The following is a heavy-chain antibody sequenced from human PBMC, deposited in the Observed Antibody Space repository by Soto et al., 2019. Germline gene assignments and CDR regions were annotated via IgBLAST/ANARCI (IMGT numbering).Heavy chain of an antibody. D-gene: IGHD2-15*01. V-gene: IGHV1-69*01. CDR1: GGTFSSYA. CDR2: IIPIFGTA. CDR3: ASKLTVVTPNYYYYGMDV. Sequence: QVQLVQSGAEVKKPGSSVKVSCTASGGTFSSYAISWVRQAPGQGLEWMGGIIPIFGTANYAQKFQGRVTITADESTSTAYMELSSLRSEDTAVYYCASKLTVVTPNYYYYGMDVWGQGTTVTVSS. J-gene: IGHJ6*02.